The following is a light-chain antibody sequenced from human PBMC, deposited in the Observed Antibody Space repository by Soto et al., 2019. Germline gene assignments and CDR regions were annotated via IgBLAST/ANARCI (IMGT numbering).Light chain of an antibody. Sequence: IQMTQSPSTLSTSVGGRFTITCRASQRISKWLAWYQQKKGKAPKVLIYDASNLASGVPSRFSGSGYGTEFNLTISSLQPDDCATYYCQQYNSYPRTFGQGTKVDIK. V-gene: IGKV1-5*01. CDR1: QRISKW. CDR3: QQYNSYPRT. J-gene: IGKJ1*01. CDR2: DAS.